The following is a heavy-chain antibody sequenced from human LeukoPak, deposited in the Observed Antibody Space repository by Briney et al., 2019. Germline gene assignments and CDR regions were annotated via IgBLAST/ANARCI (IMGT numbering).Heavy chain of an antibody. CDR1: GFTFSSYA. D-gene: IGHD2-2*01. J-gene: IGHJ4*02. V-gene: IGHV3-23*01. CDR3: EWNGDCSSTSCYDY. Sequence: GGSLRLSCAASGFTFSSYAMSWVRQAPGKGLEWASAISGSGGSTYYADSVKGRFTISRDNSKNTLYLQMNSLRAEVTAVYYCEWNGDCSSTSCYDYWGQGTLVTVSS. CDR2: ISGSGGST.